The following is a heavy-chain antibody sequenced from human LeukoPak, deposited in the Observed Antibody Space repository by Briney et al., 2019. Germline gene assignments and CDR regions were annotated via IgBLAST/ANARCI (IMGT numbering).Heavy chain of an antibody. CDR1: GGSISSGGYY. CDR3: ASYIAALHYFDY. V-gene: IGHV4-31*03. D-gene: IGHD6-6*01. Sequence: PSETLSLTCTVSGGSISSGGYYWSWIRQHPGQGLEWIGYIYYSGSTYYNPSLNSRVTISVDTSKNQFSLKLSSVTAADTAVYYCASYIAALHYFDYWGQGTLVTVSS. CDR2: IYYSGST. J-gene: IGHJ4*02.